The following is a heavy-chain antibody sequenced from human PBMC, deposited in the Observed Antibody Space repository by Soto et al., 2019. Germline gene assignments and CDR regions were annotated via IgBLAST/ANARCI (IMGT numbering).Heavy chain of an antibody. Sequence: GGSLRLSCAASGFTFSSYGMHWVRQAPGKGLEWVAVIWYDGSNKYYADSVKGRFTISRDNSKNTLYLQMNSLRAEDTAVYYCARAIALGHMDVWGQGTTVTVSS. CDR1: GFTFSSYG. CDR2: IWYDGSNK. J-gene: IGHJ6*02. CDR3: ARAIALGHMDV. V-gene: IGHV3-33*01.